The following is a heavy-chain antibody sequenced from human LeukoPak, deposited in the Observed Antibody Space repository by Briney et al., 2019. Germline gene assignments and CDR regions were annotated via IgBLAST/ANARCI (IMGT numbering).Heavy chain of an antibody. CDR2: IGTIDDT. J-gene: IGHJ6*03. CDR1: GFTFRNYD. CDR3: AREAFGPGRYYHLDV. Sequence: GGSLRLSCAASGFTFRNYDMHWVRQATGKGLEWVSAIGTIDDTYYAGSVKGRFTISREDANGSFYLQMNSLTAGDTAVYYCAREAFGPGRYYHLDVWGKGTTVTVSS. D-gene: IGHD3-10*01. V-gene: IGHV3-13*01.